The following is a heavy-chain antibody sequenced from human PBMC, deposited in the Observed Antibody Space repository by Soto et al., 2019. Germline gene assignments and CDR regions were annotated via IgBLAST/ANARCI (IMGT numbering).Heavy chain of an antibody. D-gene: IGHD2-15*01. CDR2: INAGNGNT. Sequence: ASVKVSCKAAGYSLTIYAGHWVRQAPGQRLEWMGWINAGNGNTKYSQKFQGRVTVTKDTSASTAYMELSSLRSEDTAVYYCARDLGGWPDYWGQGPLVTVSS. CDR1: GYSLTIYA. J-gene: IGHJ4*02. V-gene: IGHV1-3*01. CDR3: ARDLGGWPDY.